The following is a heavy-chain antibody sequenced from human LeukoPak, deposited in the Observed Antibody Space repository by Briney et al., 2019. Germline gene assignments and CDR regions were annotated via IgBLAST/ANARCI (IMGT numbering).Heavy chain of an antibody. CDR2: INPSGGST. Sequence: ASVKVSCKASGYTFTSYYMHWVRQAPGQGLEWMGIINPSGGSTSYAQKFQGRVTMTRDMSTSTVYMELSSLRSEDTAVYYCARTNYDFWSGFSKTPGFDYWGQGTLVTVSS. J-gene: IGHJ4*02. CDR3: ARTNYDFWSGFSKTPGFDY. CDR1: GYTFTSYY. D-gene: IGHD3-3*01. V-gene: IGHV1-46*01.